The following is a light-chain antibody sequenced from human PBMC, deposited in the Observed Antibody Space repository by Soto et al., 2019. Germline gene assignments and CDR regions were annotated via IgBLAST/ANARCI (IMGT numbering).Light chain of an antibody. CDR3: LQLNSYQCT. Sequence: DIQVTQSPSTLSASVGDIVTITCRARQSIGRFLAWYQHQPVKAPKLLIYDASTLESGVPSRFNGTASGTEFTLTISILQHEAFATYYFLQLNSYQCTFVPGTTVDIK. CDR2: DAS. CDR1: QSIGRF. V-gene: IGKV1-5*01. J-gene: IGKJ3*01.